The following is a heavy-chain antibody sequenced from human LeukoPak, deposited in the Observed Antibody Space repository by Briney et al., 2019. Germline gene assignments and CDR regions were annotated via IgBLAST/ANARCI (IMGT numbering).Heavy chain of an antibody. Sequence: GGSLRLSCAASGFTFSSYAMHWVRQASGKGLEWVGRIRSKANNYATAYAASVKGRFTISRDDSKNTAYLQMNSLKTEDTAVYFCTRRYEGGYDSSGYYFPFFDYWGQGILVTVSS. CDR1: GFTFSSYA. J-gene: IGHJ4*02. V-gene: IGHV3-73*01. CDR3: TRRYEGGYDSSGYYFPFFDY. D-gene: IGHD3-22*01. CDR2: IRSKANNYAT.